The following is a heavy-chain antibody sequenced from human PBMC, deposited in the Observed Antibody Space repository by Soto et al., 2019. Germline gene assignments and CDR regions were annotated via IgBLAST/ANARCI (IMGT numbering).Heavy chain of an antibody. J-gene: IGHJ4*02. Sequence: SETLSLTCTVSGGSIISGGYYWSLIRQHPGKGLEWIGYIYYSGSTYYNPSLKSRVTISVDTSKNQFSLKLSSVTAADTAVYFFACCGYYPNLFSFCGQVTPVIVSS. V-gene: IGHV4-31*03. CDR2: IYYSGST. CDR1: GGSIISGGYY. CDR3: ACCGYYPNLFSF. D-gene: IGHD6-25*01.